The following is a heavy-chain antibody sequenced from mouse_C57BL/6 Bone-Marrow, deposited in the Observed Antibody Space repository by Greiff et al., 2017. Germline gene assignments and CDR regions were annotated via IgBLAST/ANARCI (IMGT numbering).Heavy chain of an antibody. V-gene: IGHV2-6-1*01. CDR1: GFSLPSYG. CDR2: IWSDGST. CDR3: ARQGDVEAYLDY. Sequence: VQRVESGPGLVAPSQSLSITCTVSGFSLPSYGVHWVRQPPGKGLEWLVVIWSDGSTTYNSALKSRLSISKDNAKSQVFLKMNRLQTEDTAMYYGARQGDVEAYLDYWGQGTTLTVSS. D-gene: IGHD3-3*01. J-gene: IGHJ2*01.